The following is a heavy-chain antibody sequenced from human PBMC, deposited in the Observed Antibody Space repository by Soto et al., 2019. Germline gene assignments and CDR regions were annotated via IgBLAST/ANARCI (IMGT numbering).Heavy chain of an antibody. CDR3: ARHNYRMATMLLEYFQH. J-gene: IGHJ1*01. D-gene: IGHD4-4*01. V-gene: IGHV4-39*01. CDR2: IYYSGST. Sequence: QLQLQESGPGLVKPSETLSLTCTVSGGSISSSSYYWGWIRQPPVKGLEWIGSIYYSGSTYYNPSLKSRGTISVETSKNQFSLKLGSVTAADTAVYYCARHNYRMATMLLEYFQHWGQGTLVTVSS. CDR1: GGSISSSSYY.